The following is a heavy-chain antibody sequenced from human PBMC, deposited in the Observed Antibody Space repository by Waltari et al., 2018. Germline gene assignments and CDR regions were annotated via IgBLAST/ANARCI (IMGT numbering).Heavy chain of an antibody. J-gene: IGHJ4*02. CDR1: GYTFTGYA. Sequence: LVQSGAEVKKPGASVKVSCKASGYTFTGYAILWVRQAPGQGLEWMGRINPQNGYPHYPQNFQGRFAMTPATSTNPAFMELHSLRSDDTSVYYCLRDSSGSHFDYWGQGTLVTVSS. CDR3: LRDSSGSHFDY. D-gene: IGHD3-22*01. CDR2: INPQNGYP. V-gene: IGHV1-2*06.